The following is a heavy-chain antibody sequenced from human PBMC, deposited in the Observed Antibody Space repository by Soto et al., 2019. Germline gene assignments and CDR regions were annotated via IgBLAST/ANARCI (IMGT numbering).Heavy chain of an antibody. CDR3: TRDGAGASSFDP. Sequence: QVQLVQSGAEVKKPGSSVKVSCKASGGTFSSYAISWVRQAPGQGLEWMGGIIPIFGTANYTQKFQGRVTITADESTSTAYVELRNLRSEDAAVYHCTRDGAGASSFDPWGQGTLVTVSS. V-gene: IGHV1-69*01. CDR1: GGTFSSYA. J-gene: IGHJ5*02. CDR2: IIPIFGTA. D-gene: IGHD2-15*01.